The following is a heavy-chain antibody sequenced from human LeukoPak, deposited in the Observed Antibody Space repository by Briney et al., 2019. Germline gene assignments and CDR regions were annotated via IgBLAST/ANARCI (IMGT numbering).Heavy chain of an antibody. CDR2: INFDGSEK. V-gene: IGHV3-7*03. D-gene: IGHD3-16*01. CDR1: GFTFSASA. J-gene: IGHJ4*02. Sequence: GGSLRLSCSASGFTFSASAMHWVRQAPGKGLEWVANINFDGSEKHHVDSVKGRFTISRDNAKNSLYLQMNSLRADDTAVYYCARDHVSPGLIFDYWGQGTLVTVSS. CDR3: ARDHVSPGLIFDY.